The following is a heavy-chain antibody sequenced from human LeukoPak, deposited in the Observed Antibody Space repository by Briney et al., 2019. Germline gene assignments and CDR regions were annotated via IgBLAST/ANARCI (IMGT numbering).Heavy chain of an antibody. CDR3: AKRGVVIRVILVGFHKEAYYFDS. Sequence: PGRSLRLSCVVSGITLSNYGMSWVRQAPGKGLEWVAGMSGSGGSTNYADSVKGRFTISRDNPRNTLYLQMNSLRAEDTAVYFCAKRGVVIRVILVGFHKEAYYFDSWGQGALVTVSS. V-gene: IGHV3-23*01. CDR2: MSGSGGST. J-gene: IGHJ4*02. CDR1: GITLSNYG. D-gene: IGHD3-22*01.